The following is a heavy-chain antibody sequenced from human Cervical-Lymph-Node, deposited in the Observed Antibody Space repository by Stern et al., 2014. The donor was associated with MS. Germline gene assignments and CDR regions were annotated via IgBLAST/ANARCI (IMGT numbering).Heavy chain of an antibody. V-gene: IGHV4-59*12. CDR1: GGSISNYY. D-gene: IGHD3-3*01. J-gene: IGHJ4*02. CDR3: ARDGRYDFWSFDY. Sequence: VQLVESGPGLVKPSETLSLTCTVSGGSISNYYWSWIRQPPGKELEWIGYIYHSGNTNYNPSLTSRATISITPSKNQFSLKLTSVTAADTAVYYCARDGRYDFWSFDYWGQGTLVTVSS. CDR2: IYHSGNT.